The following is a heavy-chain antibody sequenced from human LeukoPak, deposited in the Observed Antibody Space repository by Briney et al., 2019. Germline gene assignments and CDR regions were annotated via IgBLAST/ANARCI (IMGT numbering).Heavy chain of an antibody. CDR3: ASPGAAAAAPGFDY. D-gene: IGHD6-25*01. CDR2: IIPIFGTA. V-gene: IGHV1-69*13. CDR1: GGTFSSYA. J-gene: IGHJ4*02. Sequence: GASVKVSCKASGGTFSSYAISWVRQAPGQGLEWMGGIIPIFGTANYAQKFQGRVTITADESTSTAYMELSSLRSEDTAVYYCASPGAAAAAPGFDYWGQGTLVTVSP.